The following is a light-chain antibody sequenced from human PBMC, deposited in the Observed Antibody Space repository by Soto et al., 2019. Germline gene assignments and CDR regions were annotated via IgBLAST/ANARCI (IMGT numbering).Light chain of an antibody. Sequence: QSVLTQPASVSGSPGQAITISCTGTTSDIGRFNYVSWYQHHPGKAPKLMIYDVSNRPSGLSNRFSGSKSGNTASLIISGLQTEDEADYYCASYTTSSTVVFGGGTKLTVL. V-gene: IGLV2-14*03. CDR2: DVS. J-gene: IGLJ2*01. CDR3: ASYTTSSTVV. CDR1: TSDIGRFNY.